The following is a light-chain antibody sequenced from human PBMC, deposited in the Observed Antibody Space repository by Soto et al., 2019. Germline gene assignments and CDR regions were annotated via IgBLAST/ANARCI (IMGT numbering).Light chain of an antibody. V-gene: IGKV1-5*03. CDR1: QSISSW. Sequence: DIQMTQSPSILSASVGDRVTITCRASQSISSWLAWYQQKPGKAPNLLIHKASHLESGVPSRFSGSGSGTDFTLTISSLQPEDFATYYCQQSYSTPITFGQGTRLEIK. CDR2: KAS. CDR3: QQSYSTPIT. J-gene: IGKJ5*01.